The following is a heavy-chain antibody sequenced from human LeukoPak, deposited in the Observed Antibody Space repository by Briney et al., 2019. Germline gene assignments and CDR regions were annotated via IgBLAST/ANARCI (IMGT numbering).Heavy chain of an antibody. J-gene: IGHJ4*02. CDR3: ARGGSYDREDGY. CDR1: GFTFSNYW. D-gene: IGHD1-26*01. V-gene: IGHV3-7*01. Sequence: GGSLRLSCTASGFTFSNYWMSWVRQAPGKGLECVAYIKEDGSDKNYVDSVKGRFTISRDNAKNSLYLQMNSLRAEDTAVYYCARGGSYDREDGYWGQGTLVTVSS. CDR2: IKEDGSDK.